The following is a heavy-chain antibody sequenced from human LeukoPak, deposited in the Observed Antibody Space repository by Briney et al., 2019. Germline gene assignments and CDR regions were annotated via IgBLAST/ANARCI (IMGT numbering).Heavy chain of an antibody. CDR2: IYYSGST. J-gene: IGHJ6*03. V-gene: IGHV4-39*01. Sequence: SETLSLTCAVSGGSISSSSYYWGWIRQPPGKGLEWIGSIYYSGSTYYNPSLKSRVTISVDTSKNQFSLKLSSVTAADTAVYYCASTYRSYYYYMDVWGKGTTVTVSS. D-gene: IGHD4-11*01. CDR3: ASTYRSYYYYMDV. CDR1: GGSISSSSYY.